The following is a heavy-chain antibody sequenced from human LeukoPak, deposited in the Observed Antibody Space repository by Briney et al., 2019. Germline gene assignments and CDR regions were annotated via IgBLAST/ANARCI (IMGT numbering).Heavy chain of an antibody. CDR2: MNPQSGNT. D-gene: IGHD2-2*01. CDR1: GYTFTSYD. J-gene: IGHJ3*02. Sequence: GASVKLSCKASGYTFTSYDINWVRQATGQGLEWMGWMNPQSGNTGYAQKFQGRVTITRNTSISTAYMELSSLRSEDTSVYYCARDYNYCSSDRCYDAFDIWGQGTMVTVSS. V-gene: IGHV1-8*03. CDR3: ARDYNYCSSDRCYDAFDI.